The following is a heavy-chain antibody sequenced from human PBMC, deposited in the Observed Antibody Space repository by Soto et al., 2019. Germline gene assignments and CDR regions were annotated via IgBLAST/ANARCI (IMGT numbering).Heavy chain of an antibody. D-gene: IGHD5-18*01. CDR2: INPNSGGT. CDR3: AREERGYSYGFYSYYGTDV. CDR1: GYTFTGYY. J-gene: IGHJ6*02. V-gene: IGHV1-2*04. Sequence: GASVKVSCKASGYTFTGYYMHWVRQAPGQGLEWMGWINPNSGGTNYAQKFQGWVTMTRDTSISTAYMELSRLRSDDTAVYYCAREERGYSYGFYSYYGTDVRGQGTTVTVSS.